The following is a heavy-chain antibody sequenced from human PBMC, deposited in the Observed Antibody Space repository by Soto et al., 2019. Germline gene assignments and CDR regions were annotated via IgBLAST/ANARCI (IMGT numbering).Heavy chain of an antibody. CDR2: ISGSGGST. CDR1: GFTFSSYA. Sequence: GGSLRLSCAASGFTFSSYAMSWVRQAPGKGLEWVSAISGSGGSTYYADSVKGRFTISRDNSKNTLYLQMNSLRAEDTAVYYCAKGRVGASHYYGMDVWGQGTTVTVSS. V-gene: IGHV3-23*01. CDR3: AKGRVGASHYYGMDV. D-gene: IGHD1-26*01. J-gene: IGHJ6*02.